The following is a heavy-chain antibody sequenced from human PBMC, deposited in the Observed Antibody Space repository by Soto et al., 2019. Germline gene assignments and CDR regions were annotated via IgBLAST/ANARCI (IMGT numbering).Heavy chain of an antibody. Sequence: GGSLRLSCAASGLTLSSYWMHWVRQAPGKGLVWVSRINSDGSSTSYADSVKGRFTISRDNAKNTLYLQMNSLRVEDTAVYYCAIPLPGYSYGYGLIDNWGQGTLVTVSS. CDR3: AIPLPGYSYGYGLIDN. CDR2: INSDGSST. V-gene: IGHV3-74*01. D-gene: IGHD5-18*01. CDR1: GLTLSSYW. J-gene: IGHJ4*02.